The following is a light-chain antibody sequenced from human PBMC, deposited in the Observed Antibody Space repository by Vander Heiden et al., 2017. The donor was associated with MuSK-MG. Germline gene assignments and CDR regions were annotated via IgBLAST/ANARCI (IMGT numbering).Light chain of an antibody. Sequence: DIQMTQSPSTLSASVGDRVTITCRASQSVSSWLAWYQQRPGKAPNLLIYDASNLGSGVPSRFSGSGSGTEFTLTISSLQPDDFATYYCQQDNSNPYTFGQGTKLEIK. J-gene: IGKJ2*01. CDR1: QSVSSW. CDR2: DAS. CDR3: QQDNSNPYT. V-gene: IGKV1-5*01.